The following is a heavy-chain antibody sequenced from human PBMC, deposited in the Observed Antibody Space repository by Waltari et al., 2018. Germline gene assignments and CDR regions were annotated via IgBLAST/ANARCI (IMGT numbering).Heavy chain of an antibody. CDR1: GFTFSGYS. V-gene: IGHV3-48*01. D-gene: IGHD4-17*01. J-gene: IGHJ4*02. CDR2: ISSSSSTI. Sequence: EVQLVASGGGWVQPGGSLRLSCAASGFTFSGYSMNWVRQAPGKGLEWVSYISSSSSTIYYADSVKGRFTISRDNAKNSLYLQMNSLRAEDTAVYYCARTTAAGGFDYWGQGTLVTVSS. CDR3: ARTTAAGGFDY.